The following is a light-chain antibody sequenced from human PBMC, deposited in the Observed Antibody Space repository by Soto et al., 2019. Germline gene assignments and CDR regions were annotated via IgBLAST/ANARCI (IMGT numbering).Light chain of an antibody. Sequence: QSALSQPASVSGSPGQPITISCTGTSSDVGGYEYVSWYQHQPGKAPKLIIYDVTNRPSGVSNRFSGSKSGNTASLTISGIQTEDEADYYCGSITSSTTSVFGTGTKLTVL. V-gene: IGLV2-14*01. CDR2: DVT. CDR1: SSDVGGYEY. CDR3: GSITSSTTSV. J-gene: IGLJ1*01.